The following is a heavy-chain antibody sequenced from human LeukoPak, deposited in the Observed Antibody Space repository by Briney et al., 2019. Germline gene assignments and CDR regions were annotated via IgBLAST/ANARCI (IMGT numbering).Heavy chain of an antibody. Sequence: GGSLRLSCAASGFTFSSYWMTWVRQAPGKGLEWVANIRQDGGVKYYMDSAKGRFTLSRDNAKSSLYLQMNSLRVEDTAMYFCARTVVVVVGASGYFDYWGQGTLVTVSS. CDR1: GFTFSSYW. D-gene: IGHD2-2*01. CDR3: ARTVVVVVGASGYFDY. V-gene: IGHV3-7*03. J-gene: IGHJ4*02. CDR2: IRQDGGVK.